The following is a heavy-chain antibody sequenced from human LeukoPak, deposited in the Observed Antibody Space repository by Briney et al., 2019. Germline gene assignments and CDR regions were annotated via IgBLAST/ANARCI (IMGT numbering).Heavy chain of an antibody. CDR2: IHNSGTT. CDR1: GGPFSGYF. CDR3: ARVVYDSSTYPKSYFDF. Sequence: SETLSLTCAVSGGPFSGYFWSWIRQSSGKGLEWIGEIHNSGTTNYNPSLNSRVTISVDTSKNQFSLKLSSVTAADTAVYYCARVVYDSSTYPKSYFDFWGQGTLVTVSS. D-gene: IGHD3-22*01. J-gene: IGHJ4*02. V-gene: IGHV4-34*01.